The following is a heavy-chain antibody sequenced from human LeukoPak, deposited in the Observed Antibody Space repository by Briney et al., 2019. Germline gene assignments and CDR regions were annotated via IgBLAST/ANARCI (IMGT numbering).Heavy chain of an antibody. CDR1: GYTFSSYY. D-gene: IGHD6-19*01. Sequence: ASVKVSCKASGYTFSSYYIHWVRQAPGQGLEWMGIINPSSGSTSYAQKFQGRVTMTSDTSTTTVYMELSSLRAEDTAVYYCAKLPDGYSSGSDAFDIWGQGTMVTVSS. CDR3: AKLPDGYSSGSDAFDI. J-gene: IGHJ3*02. CDR2: INPSSGST. V-gene: IGHV1-46*01.